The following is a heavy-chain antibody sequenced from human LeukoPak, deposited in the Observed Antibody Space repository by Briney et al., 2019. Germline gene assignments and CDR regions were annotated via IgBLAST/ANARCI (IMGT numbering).Heavy chain of an antibody. Sequence: ASLKVSCKLSRYALSELAMHWVRPAPGKGGEWMGGFDPEDVEEIYAQNFQGRVTMTEDTSTDTAYMELSSLRSEDTAVYYCATAVGTTMHVFDIWGQGTLVTVSS. J-gene: IGHJ3*02. CDR2: FDPEDVEE. V-gene: IGHV1-24*01. CDR1: RYALSELA. D-gene: IGHD5-12*01. CDR3: ATAVGTTMHVFDI.